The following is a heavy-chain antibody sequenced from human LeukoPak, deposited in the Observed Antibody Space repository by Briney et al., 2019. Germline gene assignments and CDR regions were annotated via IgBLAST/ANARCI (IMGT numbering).Heavy chain of an antibody. J-gene: IGHJ4*02. Sequence: GGSLRLSCAASGFNVSSRYMSWLRQAPGKGLEWVSIIYYDGTIYYADSVRGRFTISRDTSKNMLYLQMNSLRADDTAVYYCARPASGGLSEDYWGQGTLVTVSS. D-gene: IGHD3-10*01. CDR3: ARPASGGLSEDY. CDR1: GFNVSSRY. V-gene: IGHV3-53*01. CDR2: IYYDGTI.